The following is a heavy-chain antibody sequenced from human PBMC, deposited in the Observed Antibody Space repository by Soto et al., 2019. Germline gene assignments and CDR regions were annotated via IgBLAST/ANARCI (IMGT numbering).Heavy chain of an antibody. V-gene: IGHV1-69*19. CDR3: AREVQVHTPAFVY. CDR1: GGTFNTYA. J-gene: IGHJ4*02. CDR2: ISPMFGAA. Sequence: QVQLVQSGAEMKKPGSSVKVSCQSSGGTFNTYAMNWVRQAPGQGPEWMGDISPMFGAANYAPKFQGRVTITADESTGTSYMQLSSLTSKDTDLYFCAREVQVHTPAFVYWGQGTLVTVSS. D-gene: IGHD2-15*01.